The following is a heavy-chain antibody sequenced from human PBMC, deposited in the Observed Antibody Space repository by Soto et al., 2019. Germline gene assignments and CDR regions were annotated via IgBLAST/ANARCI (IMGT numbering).Heavy chain of an antibody. D-gene: IGHD6-6*01. CDR3: ARSMYSTSDQTYYGMDV. Sequence: SSETLSLTCAVSGYSIRSGCXWGWIRQPPGKGLEWIGSMYHSGITYYNLSLKSRVTISVDTSKNQLSLTLSFATAADTAVYYCARSMYSTSDQTYYGMDVWGQGTTVTVSS. CDR2: MYHSGIT. CDR1: GYSIRSGCX. V-gene: IGHV4-38-2*01. J-gene: IGHJ6*02.